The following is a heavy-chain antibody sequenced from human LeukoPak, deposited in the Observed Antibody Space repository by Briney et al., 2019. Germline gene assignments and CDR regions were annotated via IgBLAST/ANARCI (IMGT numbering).Heavy chain of an antibody. CDR1: GFPVSSNY. D-gene: IGHD6-13*01. J-gene: IGHJ4*02. CDR2: IYSGGST. CDR3: AKTRPLDSSSWSHGDY. V-gene: IGHV3-53*01. Sequence: GGPLRLSCAASGFPVSSNYMSWVRQAPGKGLEWVSVIYSGGSTYYGDSVKGRFTISRDNSKNTLYLQMNSLRAEDTAVYYCAKTRPLDSSSWSHGDYWGQGTLVTVSS.